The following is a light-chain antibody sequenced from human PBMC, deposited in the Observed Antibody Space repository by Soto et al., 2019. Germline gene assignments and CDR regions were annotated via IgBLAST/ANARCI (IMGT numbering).Light chain of an antibody. Sequence: DIQMTQSPSTLSASVGDRVTITCRASQSISSWLAWYQQKPGKAPKLLISKASSLESGVPSRFSGSGSGTEFTLSISSLQPDDFATYHCQQYNSYSYTFGQGTKLEIK. V-gene: IGKV1-5*03. CDR1: QSISSW. J-gene: IGKJ2*01. CDR2: KAS. CDR3: QQYNSYSYT.